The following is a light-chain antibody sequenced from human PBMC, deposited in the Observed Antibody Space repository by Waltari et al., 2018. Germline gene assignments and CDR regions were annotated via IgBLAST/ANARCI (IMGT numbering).Light chain of an antibody. CDR2: GVS. CDR3: QQRSNWPIT. J-gene: IGKJ5*01. V-gene: IGKV3-15*01. CDR1: QSFTRK. Sequence: EIVMTQSPATLSVSPGDRATLSCRASQSFTRKLSWYQQKPGQVPRLLIYGVSTRATGIPDRFSGSGSGTDFTLTISRLEPEDFAVYYCQQRSNWPITFGQGTRLEIK.